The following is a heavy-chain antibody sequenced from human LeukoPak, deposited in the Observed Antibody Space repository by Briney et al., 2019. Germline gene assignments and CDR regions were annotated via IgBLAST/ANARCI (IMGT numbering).Heavy chain of an antibody. J-gene: IGHJ5*02. D-gene: IGHD1-1*01. Sequence: GRSLRLSCAASGFTFSSYAMHWVRQAPGKGLEWVAVISYDGSNKYYADSVKGRLTISRDNSKNTLYLQMNSLRAEDTAVYYCARGVWSDVVGWFDPWGQGTLVTVSS. CDR3: ARGVWSDVVGWFDP. CDR2: ISYDGSNK. CDR1: GFTFSSYA. V-gene: IGHV3-30*04.